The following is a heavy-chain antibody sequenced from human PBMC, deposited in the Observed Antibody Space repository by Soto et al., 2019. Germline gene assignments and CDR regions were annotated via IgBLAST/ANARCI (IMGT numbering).Heavy chain of an antibody. CDR1: GFTFSSYG. V-gene: IGHV3-33*01. Sequence: LGGSLRLSCAASGFTFSSYGMHWVRQAPGKGLEWVAVIWYDGSNKYYADSVKGRFTISRDNSKNTLYLQMNSLRAEDTAVYYCARDEFGAAGTSIYYYGMDVWGQGTTVTVSS. CDR3: ARDEFGAAGTSIYYYGMDV. J-gene: IGHJ6*02. CDR2: IWYDGSNK. D-gene: IGHD6-13*01.